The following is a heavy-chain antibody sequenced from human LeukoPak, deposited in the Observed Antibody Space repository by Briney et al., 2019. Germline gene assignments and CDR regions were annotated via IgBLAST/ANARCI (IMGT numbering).Heavy chain of an antibody. CDR3: ARVTSGMRYNWFDP. CDR1: VYTFTDYD. V-gene: IGHV1-8*01. Sequence: ASVKVSCKTSVYTFTDYDVHWVRQAPGQGLEWVGSIHPRSCYRESAQRFQGRLSRTRDVTTDTAYMELSTLTSDDTDVYYCARVTSGMRYNWFDPWGQGTLIIVSS. J-gene: IGHJ5*02. CDR2: IHPRSCYR. D-gene: IGHD2-2*01.